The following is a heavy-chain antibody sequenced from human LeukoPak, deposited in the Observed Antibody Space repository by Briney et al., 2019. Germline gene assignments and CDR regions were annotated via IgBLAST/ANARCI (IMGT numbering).Heavy chain of an antibody. D-gene: IGHD6-13*01. CDR1: GFTFSSYA. J-gene: IGHJ4*02. V-gene: IGHV3-30*04. CDR3: AISIGIAAAGPDY. Sequence: PGGSLRLSCAASGFTFSSYAMHWVRQAPGKGLEWVAVLSYDGSNKYYADSVKGRSTISRDNSKNTLYLQMNSLRAEDTAVYYCAISIGIAAAGPDYWGQGTLVTVSS. CDR2: LSYDGSNK.